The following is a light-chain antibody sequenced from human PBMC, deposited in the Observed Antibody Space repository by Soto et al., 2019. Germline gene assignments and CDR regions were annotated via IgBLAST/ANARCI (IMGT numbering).Light chain of an antibody. J-gene: IGLJ2*01. CDR3: AAWDASLNGPV. CDR1: SSNIGSYS. Sequence: QPVLTQPPSASGTPGQRVTISCSGSSSNIGSYSVNWYQQLPGTAPKLLIYNNNQRPSGVPDRFSGSKSGTSASLTISGLQSEDEAGYYCAAWDASLNGPVFGGGTKVTVL. V-gene: IGLV1-44*01. CDR2: NNN.